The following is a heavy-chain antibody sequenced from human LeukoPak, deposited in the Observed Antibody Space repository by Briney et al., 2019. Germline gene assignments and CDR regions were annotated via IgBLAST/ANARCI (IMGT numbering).Heavy chain of an antibody. CDR3: ARVTPDEQLVLIFDY. Sequence: ASVKVSCKASGGTFSSYAISWVRQAPGQGLEWMGGIIPIFGTANYAQKFQGRVTITADESTSTAYMELSSLRSEDTAVHYCARVTPDEQLVLIFDYWGQGTLVTVSS. J-gene: IGHJ4*02. CDR1: GGTFSSYA. CDR2: IIPIFGTA. D-gene: IGHD6-13*01. V-gene: IGHV1-69*13.